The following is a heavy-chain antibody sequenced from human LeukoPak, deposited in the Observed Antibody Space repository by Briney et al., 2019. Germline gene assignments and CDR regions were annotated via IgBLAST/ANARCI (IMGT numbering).Heavy chain of an antibody. Sequence: SGGSLRLSCAASGFTFSSYAMSWVRQAPGKGLEWVSAISGSGGSTYYADSVKGRFTISRDNSKSTLYLQMNSRRVEDTAVYSCARLRFPHRSGPNWFDPWGQGTLVTVSS. V-gene: IGHV3-23*01. CDR2: ISGSGGST. D-gene: IGHD6-19*01. J-gene: IGHJ5*02. CDR3: ARLRFPHRSGPNWFDP. CDR1: GFTFSSYA.